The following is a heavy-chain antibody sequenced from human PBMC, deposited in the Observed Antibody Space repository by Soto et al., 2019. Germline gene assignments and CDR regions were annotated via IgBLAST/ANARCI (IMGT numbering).Heavy chain of an antibody. D-gene: IGHD3-10*01. CDR1: GFTFTTYW. CDR3: VRGGHGSGSYLGSS. CDR2: IRQDGGAQ. J-gene: IGHJ5*02. Sequence: PGGSLRLSCVASGFTFTTYWMSWVRQAPGKGLEWVANIRQDGGAQYYVDSVKGRFTISRDNAKNSVYLQMDSLRAEDTAVYYCVRGGHGSGSYLGSSWGQGILVTASS. V-gene: IGHV3-7*03.